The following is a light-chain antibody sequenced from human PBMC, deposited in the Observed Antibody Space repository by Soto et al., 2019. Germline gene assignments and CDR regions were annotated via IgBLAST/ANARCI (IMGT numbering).Light chain of an antibody. Sequence: QSVLTQPPSVSGAPGQRVTISCTGSSSNIGSTYDVQWYQQLPGTAPKLLIHGNTDRPSGVPDRFSGSNSGTSASLAITGLQAYDEADYYCQSYDDSLSVHYVFGTGTKLTFL. CDR2: GNT. CDR3: QSYDDSLSVHYV. V-gene: IGLV1-40*01. J-gene: IGLJ1*01. CDR1: SSNIGSTYD.